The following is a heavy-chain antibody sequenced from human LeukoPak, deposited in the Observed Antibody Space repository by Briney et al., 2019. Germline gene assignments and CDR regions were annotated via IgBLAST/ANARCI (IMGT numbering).Heavy chain of an antibody. CDR1: GFTFSSYG. CDR2: ISYDGSSK. J-gene: IGHJ4*02. CDR3: AKDGAVKSGKPLDY. V-gene: IGHV3-30*18. Sequence: GGSLRLSCAASGFTFSSYGMHWVRQAPGKGLEWVAVISYDGSSKYYADSVKGRFTISRDNSKNTLYLQMNSLRAEDTAVYYCAKDGAVKSGKPLDYWGQGTLVTVSS. D-gene: IGHD3-16*01.